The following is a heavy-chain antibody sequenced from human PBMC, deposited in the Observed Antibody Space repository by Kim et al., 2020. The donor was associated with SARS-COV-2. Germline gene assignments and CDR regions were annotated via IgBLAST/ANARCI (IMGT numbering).Heavy chain of an antibody. V-gene: IGHV1-46*01. CDR2: INPSGGST. J-gene: IGHJ3*02. Sequence: ASVKVSCKASGYTFTSYYMHWVRQAPGQGLEWMGIINPSGGSTSYAQKFQGRVTMTRDTSTSTVYMELSSLRSEDTAVYYCARVLASGNSRRYCSSTSCYEGIGGAFDIWGQGTMVTVSS. CDR3: ARVLASGNSRRYCSSTSCYEGIGGAFDI. CDR1: GYTFTSYY. D-gene: IGHD2-2*01.